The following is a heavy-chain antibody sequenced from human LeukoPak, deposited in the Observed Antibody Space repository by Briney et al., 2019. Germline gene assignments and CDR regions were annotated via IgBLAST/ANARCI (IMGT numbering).Heavy chain of an antibody. D-gene: IGHD3-22*01. CDR2: IYTSGSA. Sequence: PSETLSLTCTVSGGSISSYYWSWIRQPPGKGLEWIGYIYTSGSANYNPSLKSRLTISVDTSKNQFSLKLSSVTAADTAVYYCARGYYYDSSGYYYWFDPWGQGTLVTVSS. V-gene: IGHV4-4*09. J-gene: IGHJ5*02. CDR1: GGSISSYY. CDR3: ARGYYYDSSGYYYWFDP.